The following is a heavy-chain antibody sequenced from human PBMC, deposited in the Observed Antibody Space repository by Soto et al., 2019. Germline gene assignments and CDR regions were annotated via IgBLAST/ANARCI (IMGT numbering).Heavy chain of an antibody. CDR3: ARDRPQLEQLDY. CDR2: ISAYNGNT. Sequence: ASVKVSCKASGYTFTSYGISWVRRAPGQGLEWMGWISAYNGNTNYAQKLQGRVTMTTDTSTSTAYMELRSLRSDDTAVYYCARDRPQLEQLDYWGQGTLVTVSS. J-gene: IGHJ4*02. V-gene: IGHV1-18*04. D-gene: IGHD1-1*01. CDR1: GYTFTSYG.